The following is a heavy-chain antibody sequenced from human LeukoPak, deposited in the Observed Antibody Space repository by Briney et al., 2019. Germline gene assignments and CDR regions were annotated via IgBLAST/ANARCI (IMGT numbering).Heavy chain of an antibody. CDR3: ARDAPQVPAAGVLAS. D-gene: IGHD6-13*01. CDR1: GFTVSDNY. Sequence: GESLRLSCAASGFTVSDNYMSWVRQAPGKGLEWVSAMYSGGDTYYADSVKGRFTFSRDISKNTLYLQMNGLRTEDTAMYYCARDAPQVPAAGVLASWGQGTLVTVSS. CDR2: MYSGGDT. J-gene: IGHJ5*02. V-gene: IGHV3-53*01.